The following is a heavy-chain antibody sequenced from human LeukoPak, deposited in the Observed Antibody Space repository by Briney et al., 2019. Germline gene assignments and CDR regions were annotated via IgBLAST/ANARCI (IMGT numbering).Heavy chain of an antibody. D-gene: IGHD3-10*01. CDR2: ITAGSSHI. CDR3: ARDLSPMVRHPH. J-gene: IGHJ6*02. Sequence: PGGSLRLSCEASGFTFSSFSMNWVRQSPEKGLEWVSSITAGSSHIFYGDSMKGRFTISRDNAKNSLYLQMNSLRAEDTAVYYCARDLSPMVRHPHWGQGTTVTVSS. CDR1: GFTFSSFS. V-gene: IGHV3-21*01.